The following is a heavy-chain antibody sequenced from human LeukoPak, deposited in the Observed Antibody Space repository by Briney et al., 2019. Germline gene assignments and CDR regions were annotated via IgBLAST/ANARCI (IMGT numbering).Heavy chain of an antibody. Sequence: SGPTLVNPTQTLTLTCTFSGFSLSTRGVGVGWIRQPPGKALEWLAVIYWDDDTRYSPSLQSRLTVTRDTSENQVVLTMTNMDPVDTATYYCAHRGRRKNFHYWGQGTLVTVSS. CDR2: IYWDDDT. V-gene: IGHV2-5*02. CDR1: GFSLSTRGVG. J-gene: IGHJ4*02. CDR3: AHRGRRKNFHY.